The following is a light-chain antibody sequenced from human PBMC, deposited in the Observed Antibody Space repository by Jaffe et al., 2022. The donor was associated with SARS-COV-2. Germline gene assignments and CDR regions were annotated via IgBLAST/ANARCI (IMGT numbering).Light chain of an antibody. CDR3: QQYAASPLT. Sequence: EIVLTQSPGTLSLSPGESATLSCRASQSLASTSSQSLSSDYLAWYQQKPGQSPRLLIYGASSRAVGIPDRFSGSGSETDFTLTISRLEPEDFAVYYCQQYAASPLTFGGGTKVEIK. V-gene: IGKV3-20*01. CDR1: QSLSSDY. CDR2: GAS. J-gene: IGKJ4*01.